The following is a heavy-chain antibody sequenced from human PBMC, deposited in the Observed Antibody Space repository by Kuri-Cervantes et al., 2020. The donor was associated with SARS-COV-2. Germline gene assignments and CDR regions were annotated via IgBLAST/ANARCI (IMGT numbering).Heavy chain of an antibody. V-gene: IGHV4-34*01. CDR1: GGSFSGYY. D-gene: IGHD1-26*01. Sequence: SETLSLTCAVYGGSFSGYYWSWIRQPPGKGLEWIGEINHSGSTNYNPSLKSRVTISVDTSKNQFSLKLSSVTAADTAVYYCAGSRSNYWGQGTLVTVSS. CDR3: AGSRSNY. CDR2: INHSGST. J-gene: IGHJ4*02.